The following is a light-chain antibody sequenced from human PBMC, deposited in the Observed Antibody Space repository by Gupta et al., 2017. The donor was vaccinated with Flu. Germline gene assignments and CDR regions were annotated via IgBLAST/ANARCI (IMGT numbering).Light chain of an antibody. CDR2: SAS. CDR3: QRYGT. Sequence: EIVLTQSPGTLSLSPGERATLSCRASQSISSTYLAWYQHKPGQAPKLLIYSASNTATGIPGRFSGSGSGTDFTLTISRLEPEDFAVYYCQRYGTFGQGTRLEIK. J-gene: IGKJ5*01. CDR1: QSISSTY. V-gene: IGKV3-20*01.